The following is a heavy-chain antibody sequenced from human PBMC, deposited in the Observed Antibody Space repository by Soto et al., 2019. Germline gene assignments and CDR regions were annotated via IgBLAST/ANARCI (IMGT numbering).Heavy chain of an antibody. CDR1: GFIFSDYA. J-gene: IGHJ4*02. Sequence: PGGTLRLSCVASGFIFSDYAMSWVRQAPGKGLEWVAAILGNGGDKGYADSVKGRFTISRDNSQNTLYLRLNSLRDEDTAVYYCARPSMLASATYWGQGTLVTGSS. CDR3: ARPSMLASATY. CDR2: ILGNGGDK. V-gene: IGHV3-23*01. D-gene: IGHD6-25*01.